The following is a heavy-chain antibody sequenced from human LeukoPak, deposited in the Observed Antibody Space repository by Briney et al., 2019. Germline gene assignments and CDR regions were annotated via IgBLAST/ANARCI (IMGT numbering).Heavy chain of an antibody. CDR2: ISYDGSNK. Sequence: GGSLRLSCAASGFTFSSYGMHWVRQAPGKGLEWVAVISYDGSNKYYADSVKGRFTISRDNSKNTLYLQMNSLRAEDTAVYYCAKGFNSWIQLWYFDYWGQGTLVTVSS. CDR1: GFTFSSYG. V-gene: IGHV3-30*18. D-gene: IGHD5-18*01. J-gene: IGHJ4*02. CDR3: AKGFNSWIQLWYFDY.